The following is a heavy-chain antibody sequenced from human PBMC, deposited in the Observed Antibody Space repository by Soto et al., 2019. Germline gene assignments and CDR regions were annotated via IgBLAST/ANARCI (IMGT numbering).Heavy chain of an antibody. CDR2: ISGSDDST. CDR3: VKDWAGDACPCMDV. Sequence: EVQLLESGGGLVQPGGSLRLSCAASGFTFNNYAMTWVRQAPGKGLEWVSTISGSDDSTYYADSVKGRLTISRVNSKNTLYLQMGSLRAEDMALYYCVKDWAGDACPCMDVWGQGTTVTVSS. CDR1: GFTFNNYA. J-gene: IGHJ6*01. V-gene: IGHV3-23*01. D-gene: IGHD6-19*01.